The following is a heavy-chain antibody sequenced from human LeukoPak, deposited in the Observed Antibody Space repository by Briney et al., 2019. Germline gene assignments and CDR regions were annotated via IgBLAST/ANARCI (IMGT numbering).Heavy chain of an antibody. J-gene: IGHJ4*02. D-gene: IGHD6-13*01. CDR1: GFTFSSSW. V-gene: IGHV3-74*01. Sequence: PGGSLRLSCAASGFTFSSSWTHWVRQAPGKGLVWVSRINPDGSSMTYADSVKGRFTISRDNAKNTLYLQMNSLRAEDTAVYYCASGYSSSSGALYYWGQGTLVTVSS. CDR2: INPDGSSM. CDR3: ASGYSSSSGALYY.